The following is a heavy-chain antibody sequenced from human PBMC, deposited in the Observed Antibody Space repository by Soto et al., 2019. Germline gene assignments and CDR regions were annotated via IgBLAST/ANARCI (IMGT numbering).Heavy chain of an antibody. Sequence: QITLKESGPTLVKPTQTLTLSCTFSGFLLSTSGVGVAWIRQPPGKALEWLSLIYWDDDKRYSPSLKSRLTITKDTSKNHVVLTMTNMDPVDTATYYGAHTPEGAIRIRGTGRYFQHWGQGTLVTVSS. D-gene: IGHD2-21*01. CDR1: GFLLSTSGVG. CDR3: AHTPEGAIRIRGTGRYFQH. V-gene: IGHV2-5*02. CDR2: IYWDDDK. J-gene: IGHJ1*01.